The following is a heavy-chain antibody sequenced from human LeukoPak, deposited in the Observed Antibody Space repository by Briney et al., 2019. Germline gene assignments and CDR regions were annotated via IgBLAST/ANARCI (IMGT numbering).Heavy chain of an antibody. Sequence: GGSLRPSCAASGFSFKDYNMHWVRQAPGKGLEWVAVITYDGSNKYYTDSVKGRFTISRDNSKSTLYLQMNSLRAEDTAVYYCAKDREGYSYGVFDYWGQGTLVTVSS. CDR3: AKDREGYSYGVFDY. J-gene: IGHJ4*02. CDR1: GFSFKDYN. CDR2: ITYDGSNK. V-gene: IGHV3-30*18. D-gene: IGHD5-18*01.